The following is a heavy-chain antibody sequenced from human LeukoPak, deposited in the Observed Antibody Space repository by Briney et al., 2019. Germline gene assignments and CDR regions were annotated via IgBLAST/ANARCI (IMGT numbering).Heavy chain of an antibody. D-gene: IGHD2-2*02. J-gene: IGHJ4*01. CDR3: EGRYCSSTSCSTN. CDR2: ISSDGSST. Sequence: GGSLRLSCAASGFTFSAYWMHWVRQAPGKGLVWVSRISSDGSSTNYADSVKGRFIISRDNAKNTLYLQMNSLRAEDTAMYYCEGRYCSSTSCSTNWGHGTLVTVSS. V-gene: IGHV3-74*01. CDR1: GFTFSAYW.